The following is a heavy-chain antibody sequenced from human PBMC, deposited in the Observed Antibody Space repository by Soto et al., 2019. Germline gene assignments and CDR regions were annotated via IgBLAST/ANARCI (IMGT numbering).Heavy chain of an antibody. J-gene: IGHJ6*02. Sequence: GGSLRLSCAASGFTVSSNYMSWVRQAPGKGLEWVSVIYSSGRTYYADSVKGRFTISRDNFKNTVDFQMNSLRAEDTAVYYCATRHYTVYYGMDVWGQGTTVTVSS. CDR1: GFTVSSNY. D-gene: IGHD4-4*01. CDR2: IYSSGRT. CDR3: ATRHYTVYYGMDV. V-gene: IGHV3-53*01.